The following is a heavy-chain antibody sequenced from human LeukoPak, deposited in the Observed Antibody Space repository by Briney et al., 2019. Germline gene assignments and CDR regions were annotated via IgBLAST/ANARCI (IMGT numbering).Heavy chain of an antibody. V-gene: IGHV1-58*01. J-gene: IGHJ4*02. CDR2: IVVGSGNT. CDR3: AADLGHYYDSSGYYQDY. Sequence: SVKVSCKASGFTFTSSAVQWVRQARGQRLEWIGWIVVGSGNTNYAQKFQERVTITRDMSTSTAYMELSSLRSEDTAVYYCAADLGHYYDSSGYYQDYWGQGTLVTVSS. CDR1: GFTFTSSA. D-gene: IGHD3-22*01.